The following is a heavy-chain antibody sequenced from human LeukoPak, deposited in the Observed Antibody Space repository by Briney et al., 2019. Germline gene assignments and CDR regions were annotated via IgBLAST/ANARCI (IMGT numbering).Heavy chain of an antibody. Sequence: GRSLRLSCAASGFTFSSYGMHWVRQAPGKGLEWVAVISYDGSNKYYADSVKGRFTISRDNSKNTLYLQMNSLRAEDTAVYYCAKGGYFEEYLNSWGQGTLVTVSS. V-gene: IGHV3-30*18. CDR2: ISYDGSNK. D-gene: IGHD3-9*01. CDR3: AKGGYFEEYLNS. CDR1: GFTFSSYG. J-gene: IGHJ4*02.